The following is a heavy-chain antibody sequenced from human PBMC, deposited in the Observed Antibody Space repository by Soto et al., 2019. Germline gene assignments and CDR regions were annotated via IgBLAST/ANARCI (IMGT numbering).Heavy chain of an antibody. CDR2: IIPISDTT. CDR3: ARSQGSSTSLEIYYYYYYGMDV. Sequence: QVQLVQSGAEVKKPGSSVKVSCKASGGTFSSYAISWVRQAPGQGLEWMGGIIPISDTTNYAQKFQGRVTIPADESTSTAYMELSSLRSEDTAVYYGARSQGSSTSLEIYYYYYYGMDVWGQGTTVTVSS. V-gene: IGHV1-69*01. CDR1: GGTFSSYA. J-gene: IGHJ6*02. D-gene: IGHD2-2*01.